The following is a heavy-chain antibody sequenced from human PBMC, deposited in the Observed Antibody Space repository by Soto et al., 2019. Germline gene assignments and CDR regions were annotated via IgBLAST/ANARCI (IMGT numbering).Heavy chain of an antibody. V-gene: IGHV3-9*01. Sequence: EVQLVESGGGLVQPGRSLRLSCAASGFTFDDYAMHWVRQAPGKGLEWVSGISWNSGSIGYADSVKGRFTISRDNAKNSLYLQMNSLRAEDTALYDCAKDMARPTPHYYYGMDVWGQGTTVTVSS. D-gene: IGHD2-15*01. CDR1: GFTFDDYA. CDR3: AKDMARPTPHYYYGMDV. J-gene: IGHJ6*02. CDR2: ISWNSGSI.